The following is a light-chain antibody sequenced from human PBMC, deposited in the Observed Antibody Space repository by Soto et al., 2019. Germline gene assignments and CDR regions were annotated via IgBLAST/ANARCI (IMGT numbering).Light chain of an antibody. CDR2: EVS. CDR3: NSYTSISTLYV. V-gene: IGLV2-14*01. Sequence: QSALTQPASVSGSPGQSITISCTGTSSDVGGHNYVSWYQQHPGKAPKLMIYEVSNRPSGVSNRFSGSKSGNTASLTISGLQAEDEADYYCNSYTSISTLYVFGTGTKLTVL. CDR1: SSDVGGHNY. J-gene: IGLJ1*01.